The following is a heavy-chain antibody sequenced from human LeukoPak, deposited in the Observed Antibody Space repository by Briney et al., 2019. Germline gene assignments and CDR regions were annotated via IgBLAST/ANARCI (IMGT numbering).Heavy chain of an antibody. CDR3: ARALSYSYGSMDF. CDR1: GFTFSSYS. CDR2: ISSGSKYI. V-gene: IGHV3-21*01. J-gene: IGHJ4*02. Sequence: SRGSLRLSCADSGFTFSSYSMNWVRQAPGKGLEWVSSISSGSKYIYNADSVKGRFTISRDNAKNSLYLQMNSLRAEDTAVYYCARALSYSYGSMDFWGQGTLVIVSS. D-gene: IGHD5-18*01.